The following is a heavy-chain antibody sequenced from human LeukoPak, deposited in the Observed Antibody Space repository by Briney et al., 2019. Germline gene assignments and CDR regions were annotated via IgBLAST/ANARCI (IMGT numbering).Heavy chain of an antibody. CDR2: IYHSGST. CDR1: GGSISSGGYS. CDR3: ARLDCGGDCYPTY. Sequence: PSQTLSLTCAVSGGSISSGGYSWSWIRQPPGKGLEWIGYIYHSGSTYYNPSLKSRVTISVDRSKNQFSLKLSSVTAADTAVYYCARLDCGGDCYPTYWGQGTLVTVSS. V-gene: IGHV4-30-2*01. J-gene: IGHJ4*02. D-gene: IGHD2-21*02.